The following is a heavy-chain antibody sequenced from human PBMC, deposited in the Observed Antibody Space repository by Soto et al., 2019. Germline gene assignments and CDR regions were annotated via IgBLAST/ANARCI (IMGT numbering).Heavy chain of an antibody. CDR3: AKGYCSGGSCYSPFDY. D-gene: IGHD2-15*01. V-gene: IGHV3-30*18. J-gene: IGHJ4*02. CDR1: GFTFSNYG. CDR2: ISYDGSNK. Sequence: QVQLVESGGGVVQPGTSLRLSCAASGFTFSNYGMHWVRQAPGKGLEWVTLISYDGSNKYYADSVNGRFTISRDSSKNTLYVHMNSLKAEDTAVYYCAKGYCSGGSCYSPFDYWGQGPLVSVSS.